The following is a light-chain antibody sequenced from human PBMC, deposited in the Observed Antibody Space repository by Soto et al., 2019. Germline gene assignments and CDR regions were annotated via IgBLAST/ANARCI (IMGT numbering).Light chain of an antibody. CDR1: QSVSSSY. Sequence: EIVLTQSPGTLSLSPGERATLSCSASQSVSSSYLAWYQQKPGQAPRLLIYGASSSATGIPDRFSGSGSGTYFSLTSSRLEPEDFAVSYYHQRNNWPLSFGGGTKVDIK. CDR3: HQRNNWPLS. CDR2: GAS. J-gene: IGKJ4*01. V-gene: IGKV3D-20*02.